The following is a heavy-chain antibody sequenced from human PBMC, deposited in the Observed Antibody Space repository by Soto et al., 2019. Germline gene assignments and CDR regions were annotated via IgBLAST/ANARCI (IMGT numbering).Heavy chain of an antibody. CDR3: ARARRTDGLIFDP. CDR2: IFYSGST. CDR1: GGSIRTAGYY. V-gene: IGHV4-30-4*01. J-gene: IGHJ5*02. Sequence: PSEILSLTCTVSGGSIRTAGYYWSWIRQPPGKHLEWIGYIFYSGSTYYNPALESRVTISIDTSKNQFYLTPTSVTAADTSLSYCARARRTDGLIFDPWGQGTLVTVSS. D-gene: IGHD2-21*02.